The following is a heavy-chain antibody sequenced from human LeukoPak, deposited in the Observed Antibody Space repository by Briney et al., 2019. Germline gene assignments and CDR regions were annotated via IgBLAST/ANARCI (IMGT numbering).Heavy chain of an antibody. CDR2: IIPIFGIA. V-gene: IGHV1-69*04. CDR1: GGTFSSYA. D-gene: IGHD6-19*01. J-gene: IGHJ4*02. CDR3: ARLPPPYSSGWLDY. Sequence: GASVKVSCKASGGTFSSYAISWVRQAPGQGLEWMGRIIPIFGIANYAQKFQGRVTITADKSTSTAYMELSSLRSEDTVVYYCARLPPPYSSGWLDYWGQGTLVTVSS.